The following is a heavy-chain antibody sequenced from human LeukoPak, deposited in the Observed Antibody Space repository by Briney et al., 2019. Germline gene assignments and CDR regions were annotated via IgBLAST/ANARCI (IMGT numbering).Heavy chain of an antibody. V-gene: IGHV3-7*01. J-gene: IGHJ4*02. CDR2: IKQDGSEK. CDR3: ARRRGYCSSTSCSEIDY. CDR1: GFTFSSYW. D-gene: IGHD2-2*01. Sequence: GGSLRLSCAASGFTFSSYWMSWVRQAPGKGLEWVANIKQDGSEKYYVDSVKGRFTISRDNAKNSLYLQMNSLRAEDTAVYYCARRRGYCSSTSCSEIDYWGQGTLVTVSS.